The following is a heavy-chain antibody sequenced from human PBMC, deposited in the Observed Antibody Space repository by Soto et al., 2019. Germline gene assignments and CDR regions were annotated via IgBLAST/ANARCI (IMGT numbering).Heavy chain of an antibody. CDR3: ARLEWLSLAAWFDP. CDR1: GYSFTNYW. Sequence: PGESLKISCKGSGYSFTNYWIGWVRQMPGKGLEWMGMIYPDDSDTKYSPSFQGQVTFSADKSINTAYLQWSSLKASDTAIYYCARLEWLSLAAWFDPWGQGNLVTVSS. D-gene: IGHD3-3*01. CDR2: IYPDDSDT. J-gene: IGHJ5*02. V-gene: IGHV5-51*01.